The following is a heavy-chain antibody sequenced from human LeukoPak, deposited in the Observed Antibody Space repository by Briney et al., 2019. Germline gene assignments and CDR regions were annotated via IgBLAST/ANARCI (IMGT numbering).Heavy chain of an antibody. CDR1: GYTFTSYD. D-gene: IGHD3-10*01. CDR3: ARVQGRYGFGELFGWFDP. V-gene: IGHV1-8*01. CDR2: MNPNSGNT. J-gene: IGHJ5*02. Sequence: APVKVSCKASGYTFTSYDINWVRQATGQGLEWMGWMNPNSGNTGYAQKFQGRVTMTRNTSISTAYMELSSLRSEDTAVYYCARVQGRYGFGELFGWFDPWGQGTWSPSPQ.